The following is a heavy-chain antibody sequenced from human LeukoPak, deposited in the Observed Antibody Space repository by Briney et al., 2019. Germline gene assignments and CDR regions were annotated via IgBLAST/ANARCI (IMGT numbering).Heavy chain of an antibody. J-gene: IGHJ4*02. V-gene: IGHV3-74*01. CDR1: GFPFNSFW. D-gene: IGHD3-3*01. Sequence: GGSLRLSCAASGFPFNSFWMHWVRQAPGKGLVWVSDMNEYSTTIRYADSVKGRFTISRDNAKSILYLQMNNLRAEDRAMYFCARRSVNPVDQWGEGSLGTASS. CDR3: ARRSVNPVDQ. CDR2: MNEYSTTI.